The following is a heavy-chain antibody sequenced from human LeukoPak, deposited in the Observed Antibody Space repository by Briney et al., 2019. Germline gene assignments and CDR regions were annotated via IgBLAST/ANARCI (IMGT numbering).Heavy chain of an antibody. J-gene: IGHJ5*02. V-gene: IGHV3-7*01. CDR2: IKQDGSEK. CDR1: GFTFSKYA. CDR3: ARLVAATDGWFDP. D-gene: IGHD2-15*01. Sequence: QTGGSLRLSCAASGFTFSKYAMSWVRQAPGKGLEWVANIKQDGSEKYYVDSVKGRFTISRDNAKNSLYLQMNSLRAEDTAVYYCARLVAATDGWFDPWGQGTLVTVSS.